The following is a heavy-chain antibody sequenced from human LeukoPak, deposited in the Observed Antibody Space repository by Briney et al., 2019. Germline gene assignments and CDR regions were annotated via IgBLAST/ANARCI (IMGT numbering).Heavy chain of an antibody. CDR2: IWYDGSNE. CDR3: ARDQGIQLWLRYYYGMDV. CDR1: GFTFSSYG. Sequence: PGGSLRLSCAASGFTFSSYGMHWVRQAPGKGLEWVAVIWYDGSNEYYADSVKGRFTISRDNSKNTLYLQMNSLRAEDTAVYYCARDQGIQLWLRYYYGMDVWGQGTTVTVSS. V-gene: IGHV3-33*01. D-gene: IGHD5-18*01. J-gene: IGHJ6*02.